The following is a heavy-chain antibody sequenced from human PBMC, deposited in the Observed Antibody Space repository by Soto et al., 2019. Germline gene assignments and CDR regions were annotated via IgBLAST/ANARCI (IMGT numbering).Heavy chain of an antibody. CDR1: GGSISSYY. V-gene: IGHV4-59*01. CDR3: ARDRALDYYDSSAAPTYLDY. J-gene: IGHJ4*02. Sequence: SETLSLTCTVSGGSISSYYWSWIRQPPGKGLEWIGYIYYSGSTNYNPSLKSRVTISVDTSKNQCSLKLSSVTAADTAVYSWARDRALDYYDSSAAPTYLDYWGQGTLVTVSS. D-gene: IGHD3-22*01. CDR2: IYYSGST.